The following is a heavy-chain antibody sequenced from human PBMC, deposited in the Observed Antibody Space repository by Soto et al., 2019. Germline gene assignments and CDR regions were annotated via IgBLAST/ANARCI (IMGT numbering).Heavy chain of an antibody. V-gene: IGHV1-18*01. Sequence: GASVKVSCKASGGTFSSYTISWVRQAPGQGLEWMGRIIAINGIANYAQKLQGRVTMTTDTSTSTAYMELRSLRSDDTAVYYCARGAAATGLSGYSYGLDFDYWGQGTLVTVSS. CDR2: IIAINGIA. D-gene: IGHD5-18*01. CDR3: ARGAAATGLSGYSYGLDFDY. CDR1: GGTFSSYT. J-gene: IGHJ4*02.